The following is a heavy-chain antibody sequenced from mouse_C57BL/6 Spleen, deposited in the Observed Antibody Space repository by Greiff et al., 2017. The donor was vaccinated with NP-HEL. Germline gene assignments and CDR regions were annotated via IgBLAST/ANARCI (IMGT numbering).Heavy chain of an antibody. V-gene: IGHV5-4*01. CDR1: GFTFSSYA. Sequence: EVKLVESGGGLVKPGGSLKLSCAASGFTFSSYAMSWFGRPPEKRLEGVATISDGGSYTYYPDNVKGRFTISRDNAKNNLYLQMSHLKSEDTAMYYCARDQFDYYGSSPFAYWGQGTLVTVSA. CDR2: ISDGGSYT. CDR3: ARDQFDYYGSSPFAY. D-gene: IGHD1-1*01. J-gene: IGHJ3*01.